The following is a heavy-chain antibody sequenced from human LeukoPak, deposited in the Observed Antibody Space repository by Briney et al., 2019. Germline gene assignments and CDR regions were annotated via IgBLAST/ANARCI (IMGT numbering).Heavy chain of an antibody. D-gene: IGHD3-3*01. CDR3: ARTYYDFWSGYYGSIDY. CDR1: GGTFSSYA. Sequence: SVKVSCKASGGTFSSYAISWVRQAPGQGLEWMGRIIPIFGTANYAQKFQGRVTITTDESTSTAYMELSSLRSEDTAVYYCARTYYDFWSGYYGSIDYWGQGTLVTVSS. V-gene: IGHV1-69*05. CDR2: IIPIFGTA. J-gene: IGHJ4*02.